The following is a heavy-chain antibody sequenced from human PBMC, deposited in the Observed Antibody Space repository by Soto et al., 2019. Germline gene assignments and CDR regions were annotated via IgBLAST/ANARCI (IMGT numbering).Heavy chain of an antibody. CDR1: GGTFSRYA. V-gene: IGHV1-69*13. CDR2: IIPIFGTA. Sequence: SVKVSCKASGGTFSRYAISWVRHAPGQGLEWMGGIIPIFGTANYAQKFQGRVTITADESTSTAYMELSSLRSEDTAVYYCARSWVPAAAYYGMDVWGQGTTVTVSS. J-gene: IGHJ6*02. CDR3: ARSWVPAAAYYGMDV. D-gene: IGHD2-2*01.